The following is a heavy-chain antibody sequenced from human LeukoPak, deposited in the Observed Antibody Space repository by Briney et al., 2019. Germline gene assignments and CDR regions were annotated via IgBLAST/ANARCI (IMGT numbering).Heavy chain of an antibody. Sequence: GGSLRLSCVASGFTFSSYGMSWVRQAPGKGLAWVSTISGSGGSTYYADTVKGRFTISRDNSKNTLYLQMNSLRAEDTAVYYCAKNPWGMITFGGVIDYWGQGTLVTVSS. J-gene: IGHJ4*02. CDR3: AKNPWGMITFGGVIDY. CDR1: GFTFSSYG. CDR2: ISGSGGST. V-gene: IGHV3-23*01. D-gene: IGHD3-16*02.